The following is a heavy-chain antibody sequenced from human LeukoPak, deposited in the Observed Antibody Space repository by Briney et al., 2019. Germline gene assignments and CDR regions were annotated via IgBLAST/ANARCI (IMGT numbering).Heavy chain of an antibody. CDR1: GFTFSDYS. J-gene: IGHJ4*02. Sequence: RGSLRLSCAASGFTFSDYSMNWVRQAPGKGLEWVSSISSSGRSQYYPDSLKGRFSISRDNAKNSLYLQMNSLRAEDTAVYYCAKGVGDYLHYYFDYWGQGTLVTVSS. D-gene: IGHD4-17*01. CDR2: ISSSGRSQ. V-gene: IGHV3-21*01. CDR3: AKGVGDYLHYYFDY.